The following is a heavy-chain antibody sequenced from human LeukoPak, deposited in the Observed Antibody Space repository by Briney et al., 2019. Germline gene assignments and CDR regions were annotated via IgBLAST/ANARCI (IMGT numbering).Heavy chain of an antibody. V-gene: IGHV3-74*01. CDR3: ARVWYYDYVWGKPSLYYFDY. CDR2: INSDGSST. Sequence: GGSLRLSCAASGFTFSSYWMHWVRPAPGKGLVWVSRINSDGSSTSYADSVKGRFAISRDNAKNTLYLQMNSLRAEDTAVYYCARVWYYDYVWGKPSLYYFDYWGQGTLVTVSS. J-gene: IGHJ4*02. D-gene: IGHD3-16*01. CDR1: GFTFSSYW.